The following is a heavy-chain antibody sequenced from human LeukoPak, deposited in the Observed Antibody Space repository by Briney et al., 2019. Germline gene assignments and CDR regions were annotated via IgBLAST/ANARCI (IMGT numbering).Heavy chain of an antibody. CDR2: IIPIFGTA. V-gene: IGHV1-69*06. CDR3: ARQIYYDSSGYYYTLFDY. Sequence: GASVKVSCKASGGTFSSYAISWVRQAPGQGLEWMGGIIPIFGTANFAQKFQGRVTITADKSTSTAYMELSSLRSEDTAVYYCARQIYYDSSGYYYTLFDYLGQGTLVTVSS. D-gene: IGHD3-22*01. J-gene: IGHJ4*02. CDR1: GGTFSSYA.